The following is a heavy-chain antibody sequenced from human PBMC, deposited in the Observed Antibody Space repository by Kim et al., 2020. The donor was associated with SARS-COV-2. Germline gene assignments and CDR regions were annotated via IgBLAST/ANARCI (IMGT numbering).Heavy chain of an antibody. Sequence: GGSLRLSRAASGFTFSSYAMSWVRQAPGKGLEWVSAISGSGGSTYYADSVKGRFTISRDNSKNTLYLQMNSLRAEDTAVYYCAKDGGITIFGVVITYYFDYWGQGTLVTVSS. CDR3: AKDGGITIFGVVITYYFDY. J-gene: IGHJ4*02. V-gene: IGHV3-23*01. D-gene: IGHD3-3*01. CDR2: ISGSGGST. CDR1: GFTFSSYA.